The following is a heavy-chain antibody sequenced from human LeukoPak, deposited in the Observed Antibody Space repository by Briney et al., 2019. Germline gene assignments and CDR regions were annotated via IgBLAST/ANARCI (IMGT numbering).Heavy chain of an antibody. CDR2: INHSGGT. V-gene: IGHV4-34*01. CDR1: GGSFSGYY. Sequence: TSETLSLTCAVYGGSFSGYYWSWIRQPPGKGLEWIGEINHSGGTNYNPSPKSRVTISVDTSKNQFSLKLSSVTAADTAVYYCARLHYESRYMDVWGKGTTVTISS. D-gene: IGHD3-16*01. CDR3: ARLHYESRYMDV. J-gene: IGHJ6*03.